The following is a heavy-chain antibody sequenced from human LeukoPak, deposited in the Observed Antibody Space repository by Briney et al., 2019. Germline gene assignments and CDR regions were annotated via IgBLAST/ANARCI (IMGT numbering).Heavy chain of an antibody. CDR1: GFIFNKYW. CDR2: IKQDGSEK. V-gene: IGHV3-7*01. J-gene: IGHJ6*03. CDR3: ARAYSSSWYLDDYYYMDV. D-gene: IGHD6-13*01. Sequence: GGSLRLSCTASGFIFNKYWMSWVRQAPGKGLEWVANIKQDGSEKYYVDSVKGRFTISRDNAKNSLYLQMNSLRAEDTAVYYCARAYSSSWYLDDYYYMDVWGKGTTVTVSS.